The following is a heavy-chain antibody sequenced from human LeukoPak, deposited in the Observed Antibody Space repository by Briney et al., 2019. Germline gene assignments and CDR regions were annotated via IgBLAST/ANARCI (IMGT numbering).Heavy chain of an antibody. CDR3: ARDFGSGSYGVRMDV. CDR2: IKQDGSEI. Sequence: GGSLRLSCAASGFSFSSYIMNWVRQAPGKGLEWVANIKQDGSEIYYVDSVKGRFTISRDNAKNSLYLQMNSLRAEDTAMYYCARDFGSGSYGVRMDVWGQGTTVTVSS. J-gene: IGHJ6*02. CDR1: GFSFSSYI. V-gene: IGHV3-7*01. D-gene: IGHD3-10*01.